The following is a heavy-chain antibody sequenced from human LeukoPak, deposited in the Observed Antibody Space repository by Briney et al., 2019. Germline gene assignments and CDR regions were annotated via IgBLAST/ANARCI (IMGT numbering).Heavy chain of an antibody. D-gene: IGHD3-10*01. Sequence: GGSLRLSCAASGFTFSSYAMHWVRQAPGKGLEWVAGISYDGNSKFHADSVKGRFTISRDNSKNTLYVQMNSLRPEDTAVFYCARAPHTSGSFLHRGHGTLVTVSS. V-gene: IGHV3-30-3*01. CDR3: ARAPHTSGSFLH. CDR2: ISYDGNSK. CDR1: GFTFSSYA. J-gene: IGHJ4*01.